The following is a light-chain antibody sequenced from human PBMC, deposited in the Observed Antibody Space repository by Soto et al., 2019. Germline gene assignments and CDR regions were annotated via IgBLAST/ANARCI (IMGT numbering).Light chain of an antibody. CDR3: SSYGGYNNVV. J-gene: IGLJ1*01. Sequence: QSVLTQPPSASGSPGQSVTISCTGTSSDVGGYNYVSWFQQHPGKAPKLIIHEVNQRPSGVPDRFSGSKSGNTASLTVSGPQAEDEGTYYCSSYGGYNNVVFGTGTKVTV. V-gene: IGLV2-8*01. CDR2: EVN. CDR1: SSDVGGYNY.